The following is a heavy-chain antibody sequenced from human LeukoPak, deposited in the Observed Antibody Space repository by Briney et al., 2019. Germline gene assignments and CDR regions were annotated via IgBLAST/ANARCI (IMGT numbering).Heavy chain of an antibody. D-gene: IGHD6-19*01. V-gene: IGHV1-3*01. J-gene: IGHJ4*02. Sequence: ASVKVSCKASGYTFTSYAMHWVRQAPGQRLEWMGWINAGNGNTKYSQKFQGRVTITRDTSASTAYMELSSLRSEDTAVYYCAKDCGVAGTFYFDYWGQGTLVTVSS. CDR1: GYTFTSYA. CDR3: AKDCGVAGTFYFDY. CDR2: INAGNGNT.